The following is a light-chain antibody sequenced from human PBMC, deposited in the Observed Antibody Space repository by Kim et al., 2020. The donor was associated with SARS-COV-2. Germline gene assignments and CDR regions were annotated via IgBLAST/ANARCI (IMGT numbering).Light chain of an antibody. CDR2: VNSDGSH. V-gene: IGLV4-69*01. CDR1: SGHSNYA. J-gene: IGLJ3*02. Sequence: ASVNLTCTLSSGHSNYAIAWHQQQPEKGPRYLMKVNSDGSHYKGDGIPDRFSGSSSGAERYLTISSLQSEDDADYYCQTWGTGIGVFGGGTQLTVL. CDR3: QTWGTGIGV.